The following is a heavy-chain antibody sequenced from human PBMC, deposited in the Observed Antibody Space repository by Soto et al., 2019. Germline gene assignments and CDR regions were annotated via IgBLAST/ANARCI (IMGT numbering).Heavy chain of an antibody. CDR2: IYYSGST. D-gene: IGHD6-6*01. CDR3: ARGDDVHRGMDV. CDR1: GGSISSGGYY. Sequence: SETLSLTCTVSGGSISSGGYYWSWIRQHPGKGLEWIGYIYYSGSTYYNPSLKSRVTISVDTSKNQFSLKLSSVTAADTAVYYGARGDDVHRGMDVWGQGTTVPVSS. V-gene: IGHV4-31*03. J-gene: IGHJ6*02.